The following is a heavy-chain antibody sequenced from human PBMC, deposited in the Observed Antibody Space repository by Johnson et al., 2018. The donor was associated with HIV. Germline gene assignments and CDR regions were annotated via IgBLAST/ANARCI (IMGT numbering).Heavy chain of an antibody. V-gene: IGHV3-30-3*01. CDR2: ISYDGGNK. J-gene: IGHJ3*01. Sequence: QVQLVESGGGVVQPGRSLRLSCAASGFTFSSYAMHWVRQAPGKGLEWVAVISYDGGNKYYADSVRGRISISRDNSKKTLYLQMNSLRAEDTAEYYCARERFAGIWAGYHAFDVWGRGTMVTGSS. CDR3: ARERFAGIWAGYHAFDV. CDR1: GFTFSSYA. D-gene: IGHD3/OR15-3a*01.